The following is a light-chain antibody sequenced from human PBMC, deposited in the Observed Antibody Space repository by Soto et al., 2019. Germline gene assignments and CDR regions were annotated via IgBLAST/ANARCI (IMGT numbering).Light chain of an antibody. J-gene: IGLJ1*01. CDR2: NVS. V-gene: IGLV2-14*01. Sequence: QSVLTQPASVSRSPGQSITISCTGTSSDVGGHNSVSWYQQHPGKAPKLMIYNVSNRPSGVSNRFSGSKSGNTASLTISGLLAEDEADYYCTSYTSSSTYAFGAGTKVIVL. CDR1: SSDVGGHNS. CDR3: TSYTSSSTYA.